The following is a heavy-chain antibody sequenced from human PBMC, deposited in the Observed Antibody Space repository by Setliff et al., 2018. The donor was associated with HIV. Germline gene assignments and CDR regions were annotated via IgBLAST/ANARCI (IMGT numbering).Heavy chain of an antibody. CDR2: ISYDGSNK. D-gene: IGHD6-19*01. CDR1: GFTFSSYA. J-gene: IGHJ2*01. Sequence: QPGGSLRLSCAASGFTFSSYAMHWVRQAPGKGLEWVAVISYDGSNKYYADSVKGRFTISRDNSKNTLYLQMNSLRAEDTAVYYCARGETIAVADGFLDLWGRGTLVTVSS. CDR3: ARGETIAVADGFLDL. V-gene: IGHV3-30-3*01.